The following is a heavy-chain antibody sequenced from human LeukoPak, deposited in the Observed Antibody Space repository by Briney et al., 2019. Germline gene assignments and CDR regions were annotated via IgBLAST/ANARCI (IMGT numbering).Heavy chain of an antibody. CDR3: AGGAWAPTNYYDSSGYYG. CDR2: IRYDGSNK. CDR1: GFTFSSCG. J-gene: IGHJ4*02. D-gene: IGHD3-22*01. Sequence: PGGSLRLSCAASGFTFSSCGMHWVRQAPGKGLEWVAFIRYDGSNKYYADSVKGRFTISRDNSKNTLYLQMNSLRAEDTAVYYCAGGAWAPTNYYDSSGYYGGGQGTLVTVSS. V-gene: IGHV3-30*02.